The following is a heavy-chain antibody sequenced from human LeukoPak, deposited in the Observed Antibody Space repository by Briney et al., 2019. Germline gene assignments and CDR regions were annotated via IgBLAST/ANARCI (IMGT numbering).Heavy chain of an antibody. CDR2: ISSSGSTI. D-gene: IGHD2/OR15-2a*01. CDR3: ARDWFHAIDY. CDR1: GFTFSSYE. Sequence: GGSLRLSCAASGFTFSSYEMNWVRQAPGKGLEWVSYISSSGSTIYYADSVKGRFTISRDNAKNSLYLQMNSLRAEDTAVCYCARDWFHAIDYWGQGTLVTVSS. J-gene: IGHJ4*02. V-gene: IGHV3-48*03.